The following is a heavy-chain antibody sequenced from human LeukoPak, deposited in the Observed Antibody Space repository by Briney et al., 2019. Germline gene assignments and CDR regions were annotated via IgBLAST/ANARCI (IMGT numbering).Heavy chain of an antibody. J-gene: IGHJ4*02. D-gene: IGHD1-26*01. V-gene: IGHV4-59*01. CDR3: ARGEDSKRWAFDY. CDR1: GGSISSYY. Sequence: SETLSLTCTVSGGSISSYYRSWIRQPPGKGLEWIGYIYYSGSTNYNPSLKSRVTISVDTSKNQFSLKLSSVTAADTAVYYCARGEDSKRWAFDYWGQGTLVTVSS. CDR2: IYYSGST.